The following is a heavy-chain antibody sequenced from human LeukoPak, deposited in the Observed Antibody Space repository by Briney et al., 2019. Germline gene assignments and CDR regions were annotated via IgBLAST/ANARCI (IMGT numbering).Heavy chain of an antibody. CDR2: INHSGRP. Sequence: PSETLSLTCAVYGGSFSAYCWSWIRQPPGKGLEWIGEINHSGRPNYSPSLKSRVAISIDMSKNEFSLRLSSVTAADTAMYYCASLRYDSSAYDHPLPHHWGQGTQVTVSS. D-gene: IGHD3-22*01. CDR1: GGSFSAYC. V-gene: IGHV4-34*01. J-gene: IGHJ5*02. CDR3: ASLRYDSSAYDHPLPHH.